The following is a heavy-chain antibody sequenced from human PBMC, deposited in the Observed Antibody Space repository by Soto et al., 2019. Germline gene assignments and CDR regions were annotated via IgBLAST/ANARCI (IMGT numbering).Heavy chain of an antibody. J-gene: IGHJ4*02. CDR3: AVFWSGYYPGTYFDY. D-gene: IGHD3-3*01. Sequence: QVQLQESGPGLVKPSQTLSLTCTVSGGSISSGGYYWSWIRQHPGTGLEWIGYIYYSGSTYYNPSLKSRVTISVDTSKNQFALKLSSVTAADTAVYYCAVFWSGYYPGTYFDYWGQGTLVTVSS. CDR2: IYYSGST. CDR1: GGSISSGGYY. V-gene: IGHV4-31*03.